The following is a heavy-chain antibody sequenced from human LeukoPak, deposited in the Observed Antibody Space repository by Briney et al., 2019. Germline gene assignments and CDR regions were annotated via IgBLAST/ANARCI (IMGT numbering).Heavy chain of an antibody. CDR2: IIPIFGTA. CDR3: ARVGITGDGVDY. CDR1: RGTFSSYA. D-gene: IGHD3-16*01. J-gene: IGHJ4*02. Sequence: ASVKVSCKASRGTFSSYAISWVRQAPGQGLEWMGGIIPIFGTANYAQKFQGRVTITADKSTSTAYMELSSLRSEDTAVYYCARVGITGDGVDYWGQGTLVTVSS. V-gene: IGHV1-69*06.